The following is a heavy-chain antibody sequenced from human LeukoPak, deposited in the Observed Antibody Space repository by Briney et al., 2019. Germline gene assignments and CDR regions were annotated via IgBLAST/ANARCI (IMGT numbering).Heavy chain of an antibody. CDR3: ARDGESGYDLRGFDY. Sequence: PGGSLRLSCAASGFTFSSYSMNWVRQAPGKGLEWVSYISSSSSTIYYADSVKGRFTISRDNAKNSLYLQMNSLRAEDTAVYYCARDGESGYDLRGFDYWRQATLVTVSS. CDR1: GFTFSSYS. J-gene: IGHJ4*02. V-gene: IGHV3-48*01. D-gene: IGHD5-12*01. CDR2: ISSSSSTI.